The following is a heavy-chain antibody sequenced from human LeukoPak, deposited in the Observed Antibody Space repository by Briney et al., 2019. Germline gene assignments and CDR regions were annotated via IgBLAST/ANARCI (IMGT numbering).Heavy chain of an antibody. CDR3: ARSAVILTGYYADY. CDR2: ISYDGSKK. V-gene: IGHV3-30*04. D-gene: IGHD3-9*01. CDR1: GFTFTDYT. Sequence: GGSLRLSCAASGFTFTDYTVHWVRQAPGKGLEWVAVISYDGSKKNYADSVKGRFTISRDNSKNTLYLQMDSPRPEDTAVYYCARSAVILTGYYADYWGQGTLVTVSS. J-gene: IGHJ4*02.